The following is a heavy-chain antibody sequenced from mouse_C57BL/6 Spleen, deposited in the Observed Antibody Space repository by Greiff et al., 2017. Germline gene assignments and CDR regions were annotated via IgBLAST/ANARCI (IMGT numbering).Heavy chain of an antibody. CDR2: IWRGGST. D-gene: IGHD2-4*01. CDR1: GFSLTSYG. V-gene: IGHV2-5*01. J-gene: IGHJ3*01. CDR3: AKSSYDYDWFAY. Sequence: QVQLQQSGPGLVQPSQSLSITCTVSGFSLTSYGVHWVRKSPGKGLEWLGVIWRGGSTDYNAAFMSRLSITKDNSNSQVFFKMNSLQAYDTAIYYCAKSSYDYDWFAYWGQGTLVTVSA.